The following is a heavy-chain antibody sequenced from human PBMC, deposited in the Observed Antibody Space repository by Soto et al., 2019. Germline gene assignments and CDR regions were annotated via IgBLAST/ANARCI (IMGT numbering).Heavy chain of an antibody. CDR3: ASQGIAEAGTTDY. V-gene: IGHV1-69*06. CDR1: GGTFSSYA. J-gene: IGHJ4*02. Sequence: SVKVSCKASGGTFSSYAISWVLQAPGQGLEWMGGIIPIFGTANYAQKFQGRVTITADKSTSTAYMELSSLRSEDTAVYYCASQGIAEAGTTDYWGQGNLVTVSS. D-gene: IGHD6-13*01. CDR2: IIPIFGTA.